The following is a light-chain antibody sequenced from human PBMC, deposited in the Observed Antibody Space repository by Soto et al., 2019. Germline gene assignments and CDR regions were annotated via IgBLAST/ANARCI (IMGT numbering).Light chain of an antibody. CDR3: QQYYSYPRT. J-gene: IGKJ2*01. V-gene: IGKV1-8*01. Sequence: AIRMTQSPSSLSASTGDRVTITCRASQGISSYLALYQQKPGKAPKLLIYAASTLQSGVPSRFSGSGSGTDFTLTISCLQSEDFATYYCQQYYSYPRTFGQGTKLEIK. CDR2: AAS. CDR1: QGISSY.